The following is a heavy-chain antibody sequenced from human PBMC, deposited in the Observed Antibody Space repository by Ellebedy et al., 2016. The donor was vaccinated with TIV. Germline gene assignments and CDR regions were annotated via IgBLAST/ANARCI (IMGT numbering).Heavy chain of an antibody. J-gene: IGHJ5*02. CDR1: GFTFSRYG. CDR2: MSYDGSNI. D-gene: IGHD3-10*01. V-gene: IGHV3-30*03. CDR3: AREGGSGSYSGFDP. Sequence: GGSLRLXCAASGFTFSRYGMHWVRQAPGKGLEWVAVMSYDGSNIYYADPVKGRFTISRDNSRNTLFLQMNSLRAEDTAVYYCAREGGSGSYSGFDPWGQGTLVTVSS.